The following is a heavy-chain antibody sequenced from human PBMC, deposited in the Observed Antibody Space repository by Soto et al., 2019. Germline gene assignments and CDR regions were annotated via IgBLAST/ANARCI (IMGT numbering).Heavy chain of an antibody. CDR1: GYPFTDLY. J-gene: IGHJ4*02. V-gene: IGHV1-2*02. D-gene: IGHD3-16*01. CDR3: VRDNYAPLDY. Sequence: ASVKVSCKPSGYPFTDLYIHWVRQAPGLGLEWMGWIDPRSGASRKTQRFQGRFTMTRDTSTNTVYMELSILRSDDTAVYFCVRDNYAPLDYWSQGALVTVSS. CDR2: IDPRSGAS.